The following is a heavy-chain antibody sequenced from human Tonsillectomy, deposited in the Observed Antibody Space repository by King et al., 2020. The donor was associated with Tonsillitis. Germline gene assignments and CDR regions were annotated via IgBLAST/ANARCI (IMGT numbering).Heavy chain of an antibody. CDR1: GFTFSSYA. V-gene: IGHV3-30-3*01. CDR3: AIDEHYDSSGYYYVFDY. J-gene: IGHJ4*02. D-gene: IGHD3-22*01. CDR2: ISYDGSHK. Sequence: VQLVESGGGVVQPGRSLRLSCAASGFTFSSYAMHWVRQAPGKGLEWVALISYDGSHKYYADSVKGRFTISRDNSKNTLYLQMNSLRAEDTAVYYCAIDEHYDSSGYYYVFDYWGQGTLVTVSS.